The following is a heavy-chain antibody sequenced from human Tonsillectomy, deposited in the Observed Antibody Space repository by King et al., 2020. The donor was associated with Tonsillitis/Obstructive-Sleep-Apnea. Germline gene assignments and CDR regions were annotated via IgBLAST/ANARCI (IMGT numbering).Heavy chain of an antibody. V-gene: IGHV1-2*04. J-gene: IGHJ6*03. CDR1: GYTFTGYY. Sequence: LQLVQSGAEVKKPGASVKVSCKASGYTFTGYYMHWGRQAPGQGLEWMGWINPNSGGTNYAQKFQGWVTMTRDTSISTAYIEMSRLRSDDTAVYYCARAPLRTDYYYYYMDVWGKGTTVTVSS. CDR3: ARAPLRTDYYYYYMDV. CDR2: INPNSGGT. D-gene: IGHD1-14*01.